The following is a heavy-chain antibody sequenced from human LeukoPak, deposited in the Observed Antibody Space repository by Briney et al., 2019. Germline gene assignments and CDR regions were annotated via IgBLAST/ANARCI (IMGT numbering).Heavy chain of an antibody. CDR3: ARVEPYSSSWYLSYYYYYGMDV. CDR1: GFTFSSYW. J-gene: IGHJ6*02. Sequence: GGSLRLSCAASGFTFSSYWMSWVRQAPGKGLEWVANIKQDGSEKYYVDSVKGRFTISRDNAKNSLYLQMNSLRAEDTAVYYCARVEPYSSSWYLSYYYYYGMDVWGQGTTVTVSS. CDR2: IKQDGSEK. D-gene: IGHD6-13*01. V-gene: IGHV3-7*01.